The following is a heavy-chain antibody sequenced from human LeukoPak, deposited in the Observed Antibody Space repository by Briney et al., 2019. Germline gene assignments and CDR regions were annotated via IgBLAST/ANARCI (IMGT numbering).Heavy chain of an antibody. D-gene: IGHD5-24*01. Sequence: PGGSLRLSCVASGFTFSNFAMSWVRQAPGKGLEWVSTISEYGGGTSYADSVRGRFTISRDNSRNTLYLQINSLRAEDTAIYYCARDRPGDGYNSDWGQGTLVTVSS. CDR3: ARDRPGDGYNSD. CDR2: ISEYGGGT. CDR1: GFTFSNFA. V-gene: IGHV3-23*01. J-gene: IGHJ4*02.